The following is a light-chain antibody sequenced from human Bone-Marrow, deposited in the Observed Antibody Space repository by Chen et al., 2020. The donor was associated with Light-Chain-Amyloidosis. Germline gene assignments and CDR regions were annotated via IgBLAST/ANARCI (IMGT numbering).Light chain of an antibody. Sequence: QSALTQPPSVSGSPGQSVTISCTGSSSDVGGYNYVPWYQHHPGKAPKHMIYEVTKRPSGVPDRFSGPKAGNAASLPVSGLQAGDAADYYCASYAGTSLYVFGSGTKVTVL. J-gene: IGLJ1*01. V-gene: IGLV2-8*01. CDR1: SSDVGGYNY. CDR3: ASYAGTSLYV. CDR2: EVT.